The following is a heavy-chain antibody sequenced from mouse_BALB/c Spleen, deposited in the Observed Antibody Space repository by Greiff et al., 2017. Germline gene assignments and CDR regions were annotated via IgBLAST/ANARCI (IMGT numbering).Heavy chain of an antibody. CDR3: ARIPYDYDEEYFDY. CDR2: INPSTGYT. CDR1: GYTFTSYW. Sequence: QVQLQQSGAELAKPGASVKMSCKASGYTFTSYWMYWVKQRPGQGLEWIGYINPSTGYTEYNQKFKDKATLTADKSSSTAYMQLSSLTSEDSAVYYCARIPYDYDEEYFDYWGQGTTLTVSS. V-gene: IGHV1-7*01. J-gene: IGHJ2*01. D-gene: IGHD2-4*01.